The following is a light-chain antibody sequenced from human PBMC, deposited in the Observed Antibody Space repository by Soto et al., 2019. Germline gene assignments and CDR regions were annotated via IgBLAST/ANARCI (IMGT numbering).Light chain of an antibody. CDR1: QTISGF. J-gene: IGKJ4*01. CDR2: AAS. Sequence: IQMTQSPSSLSASGGDRVAITCLASQTISGFLNWYQQKLGEAPKLLIYAASTLQSGVPSRFSGSGSGTDFTLTISSLQPEDFATYYCQQSYIAPLTFGGGTKVDIK. V-gene: IGKV1-39*01. CDR3: QQSYIAPLT.